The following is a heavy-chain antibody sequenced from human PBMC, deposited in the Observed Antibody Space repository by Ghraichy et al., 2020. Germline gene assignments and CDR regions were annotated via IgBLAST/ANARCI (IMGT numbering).Heavy chain of an antibody. CDR1: GYTFTDYY. CDR2: ITHNNGET. D-gene: IGHD4-17*01. V-gene: IGHV1-2*06. J-gene: IGHJ4*02. CDR3: ATDRRSDGDYFFDS. Sequence: ASVKVSCKASGYTFTDYYIHWVRQAPGQGLEWMGRITHNNGETNYAQKFRGRITMTSDTSISTAYMELTSLRSDDTAVYYCATDRRSDGDYFFDSCGQGTLVTVSS.